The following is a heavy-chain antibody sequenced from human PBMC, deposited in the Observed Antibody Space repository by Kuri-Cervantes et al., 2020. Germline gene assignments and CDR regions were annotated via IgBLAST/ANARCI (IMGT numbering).Heavy chain of an antibody. CDR1: GYTFTSSG. CDR3: ARGYGSPYYFDY. CDR2: INSYNGNT. J-gene: IGHJ4*02. D-gene: IGHD3-10*01. V-gene: IGHV1-18*01. Sequence: ASVKVSCKASGYTFTSSGITWVRQAPGQGLEWMAWINSYNGNTNYAQKVQGRVTMTTDKSTSTAYMELSSLRSEDTAVYYCARGYGSPYYFDYWGQGTLVTVSS.